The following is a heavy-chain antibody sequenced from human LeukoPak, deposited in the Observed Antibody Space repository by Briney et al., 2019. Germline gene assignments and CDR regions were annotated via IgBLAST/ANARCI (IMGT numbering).Heavy chain of an antibody. V-gene: IGHV4-4*02. D-gene: IGHD1-1*01. CDR1: GGSISSSYW. Sequence: PSGTLSLTCGVSGGSISSSYWWSWVRQPPGKGLEWIGEIYHSGSTNYNPSLKSRVTISMDKSKNQFSLNLSSVTAADTAVYYCARAITTGTTSSPWFDPWGQGTLVTVSS. J-gene: IGHJ5*02. CDR2: IYHSGST. CDR3: ARAITTGTTSSPWFDP.